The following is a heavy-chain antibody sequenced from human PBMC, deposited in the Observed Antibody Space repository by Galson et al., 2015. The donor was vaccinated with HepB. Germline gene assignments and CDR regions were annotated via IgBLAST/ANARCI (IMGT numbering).Heavy chain of an antibody. V-gene: IGHV1-18*01. Sequence: SVKVSCKASGYTFTSYGISWVRQAPGQGLEWMGWIGAYNGNTNYAQKLQGRVTMTTDTSTSTAYMELRSLRSDDTAVYYCARDSYDILTGYESGMDVWGQGTPVTVSS. CDR1: GYTFTSYG. CDR3: ARDSYDILTGYESGMDV. J-gene: IGHJ6*02. CDR2: IGAYNGNT. D-gene: IGHD3-9*01.